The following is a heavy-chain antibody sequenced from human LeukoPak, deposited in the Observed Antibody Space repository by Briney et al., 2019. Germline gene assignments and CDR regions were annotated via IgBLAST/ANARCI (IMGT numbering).Heavy chain of an antibody. Sequence: GGSLRLSCAASGFTFRSYSMNWVRQAPGKGLEWVSSISSSSSYIYYADSVKGRFTISRDNAKNSLYLQMNSLRAEDTAVYYCAPSPPYGDDYWGREPWSPSPQ. CDR3: APSPPYGDDY. D-gene: IGHD2-21*01. V-gene: IGHV3-21*01. CDR1: GFTFRSYS. J-gene: IGHJ4*02. CDR2: ISSSSSYI.